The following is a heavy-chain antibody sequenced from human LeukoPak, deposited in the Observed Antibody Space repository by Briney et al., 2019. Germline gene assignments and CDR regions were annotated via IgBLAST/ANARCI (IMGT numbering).Heavy chain of an antibody. V-gene: IGHV4-34*01. CDR1: GGSFSGYY. CDR3: ARHYYDSSGYYDFDY. Sequence: SETLSLTCAVYGGSFSGYYWSWTRQPPGKGLEWIGEINHSGSTNHNPSLKSRVTISVDTSKNQFSLKLSSVTAADTAVYYCARHYYDSSGYYDFDYWGQGTLVTVSS. D-gene: IGHD3-22*01. J-gene: IGHJ4*02. CDR2: INHSGST.